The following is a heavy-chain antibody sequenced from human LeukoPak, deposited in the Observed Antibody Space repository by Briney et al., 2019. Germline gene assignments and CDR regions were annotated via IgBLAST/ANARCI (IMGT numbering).Heavy chain of an antibody. D-gene: IGHD6-13*01. CDR2: INPNSGGT. CDR1: GYTFTGYY. J-gene: IGHJ6*02. CDR3: VRGIAAADDYYYDMDV. Sequence: ASVKVSCKASGYTFTGYYMHWVRQAPGQGLEWMGWINPNSGGTNYAQKFQGWVTMTRDTSISTAYMELSRLRSDDTAVYYCVRGIAAADDYYYDMDVWGQGTTVTVSS. V-gene: IGHV1-2*04.